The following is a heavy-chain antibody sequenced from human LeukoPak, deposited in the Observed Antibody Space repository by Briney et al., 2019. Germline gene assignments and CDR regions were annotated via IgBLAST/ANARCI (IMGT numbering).Heavy chain of an antibody. CDR3: AGLYYDVLTGLA. CDR2: IYYSGST. D-gene: IGHD3-9*01. V-gene: IGHV4-59*12. Sequence: ASETLSLTCTVSGGSISSYYWSWIRQPPGKGLEWIGYIYYSGSTNYNPSLKSRVTISVDTSKNQFSLRLSSVTAADTAVYYCAGLYYDVLTGLAWGQGTLVTVSS. J-gene: IGHJ5*02. CDR1: GGSISSYY.